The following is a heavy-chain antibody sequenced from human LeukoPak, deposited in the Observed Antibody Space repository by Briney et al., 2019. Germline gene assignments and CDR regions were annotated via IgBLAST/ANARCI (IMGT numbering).Heavy chain of an antibody. D-gene: IGHD3-3*02. V-gene: IGHV3-23*01. J-gene: IGHJ3*02. CDR1: GFSISDYA. CDR2: MSYSGRTT. CDR3: AKPSFLEWLLVVPTYAQGAFDI. Sequence: PGGSLRLSCAASGFSISDYAMSWVRQAPGKGLEWVSGMSYSGRTTYYADSVKGRFTISRDNSKNTLYLQMNSLRAEDTAVYYCAKPSFLEWLLVVPTYAQGAFDIWGQGTMVTVSS.